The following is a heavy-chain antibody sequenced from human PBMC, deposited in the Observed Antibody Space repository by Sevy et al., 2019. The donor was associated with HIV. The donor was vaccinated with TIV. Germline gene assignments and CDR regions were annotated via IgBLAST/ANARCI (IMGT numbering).Heavy chain of an antibody. D-gene: IGHD3-10*01. J-gene: IGHJ4*02. CDR1: GYSISSGYY. Sequence: SETLSLTCAVSGYSISSGYYWGWIRQPPGKGLEWIGSIYHSGSTYYNPSLKSRVTISVDTSKNQFSLKLSSVTAADTAVYYCARHGGTMVRGVIITGNFDYWGQGTLVTVSS. CDR3: ARHGGTMVRGVIITGNFDY. V-gene: IGHV4-38-2*01. CDR2: IYHSGST.